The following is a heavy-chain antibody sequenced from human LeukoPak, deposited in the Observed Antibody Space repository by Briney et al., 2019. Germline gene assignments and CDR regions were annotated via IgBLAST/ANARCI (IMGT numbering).Heavy chain of an antibody. CDR3: ARETSCPSSTSCLNWFDP. J-gene: IGHJ5*02. CDR1: GFTFSSYW. V-gene: IGHV3-74*01. D-gene: IGHD2-2*01. Sequence: PGGSLRLSCAASGFTFSSYWMHWVRQAPGKGLVWVSRINTDGSSTSYADSVKGRFTISRDNAKNTLYLQMNSLRAEDTAVYYCARETSCPSSTSCLNWFDPWGQGTLVTVSS. CDR2: INTDGSST.